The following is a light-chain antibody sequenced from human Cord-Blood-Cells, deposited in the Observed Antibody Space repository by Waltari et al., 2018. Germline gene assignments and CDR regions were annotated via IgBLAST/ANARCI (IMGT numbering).Light chain of an antibody. CDR1: QSVSSSY. J-gene: IGKJ1*01. V-gene: IGKV3-20*01. Sequence: EIVLTQSPGTLSLSPGERATLSCRASQSVSSSYLAWYQQKPGQAPRHLIYGASSGAASIPDRFSGSWSGTDLSLTISRLESEDFEVDYCQQYGRSPQTFGQGTKLEIK. CDR3: QQYGRSPQT. CDR2: GAS.